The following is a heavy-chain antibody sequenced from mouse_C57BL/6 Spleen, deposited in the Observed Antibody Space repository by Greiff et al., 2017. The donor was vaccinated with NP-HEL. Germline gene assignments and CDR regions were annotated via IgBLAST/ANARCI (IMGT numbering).Heavy chain of an antibody. D-gene: IGHD4-1*01. J-gene: IGHJ2*01. V-gene: IGHV1-53*01. CDR2: INPSNGGT. Sequence: QVQLQQPGTELVKPGASVKLSCKASGYTFSSYWMPWVKQRPGHGLEWIGNINPSNGGTNYNEKFKSKATLTVDKSSSTAYMQLSSLTSEDSAVYYCARSWDVPYYFDYWGQGTTLTVSS. CDR3: ARSWDVPYYFDY. CDR1: GYTFSSYW.